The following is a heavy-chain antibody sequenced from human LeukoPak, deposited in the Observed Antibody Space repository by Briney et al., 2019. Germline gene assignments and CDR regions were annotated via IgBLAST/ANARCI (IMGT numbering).Heavy chain of an antibody. CDR1: GGTFSSYA. V-gene: IGHV1-69*04. Sequence: GASVKASCKASGGTFSSYAISCVRQAPGERLEWMGRIIPILGIANYAQKFQGRVTIHADKSTSTAYMELSSLRSEDTAVYYCARAFELLGINFDYWGQGTLVTVSS. CDR2: IIPILGIA. D-gene: IGHD7-27*01. CDR3: ARAFELLGINFDY. J-gene: IGHJ4*02.